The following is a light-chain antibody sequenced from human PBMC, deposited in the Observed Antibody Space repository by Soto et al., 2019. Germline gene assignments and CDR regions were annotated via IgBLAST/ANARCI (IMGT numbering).Light chain of an antibody. CDR1: QNISIF. CDR3: QQSYSTLVT. Sequence: DIQLTQSPSSLSASVGDRVTITCRASQNISIFLNWYQQKPGKAPKLLIYTASDLDTGVPSRISGGGSGTEFTLSLSSLQPEDFATYYCQQSYSTLVTFGPGTKVDIK. CDR2: TAS. V-gene: IGKV1-39*01. J-gene: IGKJ3*01.